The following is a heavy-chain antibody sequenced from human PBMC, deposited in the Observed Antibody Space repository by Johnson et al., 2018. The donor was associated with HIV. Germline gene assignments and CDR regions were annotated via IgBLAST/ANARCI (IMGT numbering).Heavy chain of an antibody. J-gene: IGHJ3*02. CDR3: VRGLDI. CDR2: IKPDGTEK. CDR1: GFPFTNHW. Sequence: EVQLVESGGGLVQPGGSLRLSCAASGFPFTNHWMTWVRQPPGRGLEWVANIKPDGTEKYYVDSVKGRFTISRDNAKNSLYLQMNSLRAEDTAVYYCVRGLDIWGQGTEVTVSS. V-gene: IGHV3-7*01.